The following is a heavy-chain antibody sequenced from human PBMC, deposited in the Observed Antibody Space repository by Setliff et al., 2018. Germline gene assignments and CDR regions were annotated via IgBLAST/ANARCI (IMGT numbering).Heavy chain of an antibody. CDR3: ARDRLRSDSPWGYFDY. CDR2: ISDDGSNK. Sequence: GGSLRLSCAASGFTFSSYAMHWVRQAPGKGLEWVAVISDDGSNKYYADSVKGRFTISRDNSKNTLYLQMNSLRAEDTAVYYCARDRLRSDSPWGYFDYWGQGTLVTVSS. V-gene: IGHV3-30-3*01. J-gene: IGHJ4*02. CDR1: GFTFSSYA. D-gene: IGHD3-16*01.